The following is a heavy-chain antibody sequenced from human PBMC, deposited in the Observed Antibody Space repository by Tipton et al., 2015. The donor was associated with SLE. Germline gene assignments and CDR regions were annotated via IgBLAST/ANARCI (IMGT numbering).Heavy chain of an antibody. CDR2: IYTHGST. D-gene: IGHD1-26*01. Sequence: TLSLTCTVSGVSITSGSYHWSWIRQPAGKGLEWIGRIYTHGSTNYNPSLMNRVTISVDTSKHQLSLKLSSVTAADTATYYCAREKIGGSYYGYIEYWGPGTLVTISS. J-gene: IGHJ4*02. V-gene: IGHV4-61*02. CDR1: GVSITSGSYH. CDR3: AREKIGGSYYGYIEY.